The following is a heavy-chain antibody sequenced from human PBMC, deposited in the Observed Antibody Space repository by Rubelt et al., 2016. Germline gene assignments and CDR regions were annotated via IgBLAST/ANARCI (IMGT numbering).Heavy chain of an antibody. CDR2: IYSGGST. Sequence: EVQLVESGGGLIQPGGSLRLSCAASGFTVSSNYMSWVRQAPGKGLEWVSVIYSGGSTYYADSVKGRFTISRHNSKNTLYLQMNSLRAEDTAVYYCARDLEAGTGHFDYWGQGTLVTVSS. CDR1: GFTVSSNY. V-gene: IGHV3-53*04. D-gene: IGHD6-19*01. J-gene: IGHJ4*02. CDR3: ARDLEAGTGHFDY.